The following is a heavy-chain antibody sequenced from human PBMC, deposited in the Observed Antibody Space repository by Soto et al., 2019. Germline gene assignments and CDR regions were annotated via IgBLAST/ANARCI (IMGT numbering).Heavy chain of an antibody. CDR3: ARQEGYCSGGSCPAALFDY. J-gene: IGHJ4*02. CDR2: IYYSGST. V-gene: IGHV4-39*01. Sequence: SETLSLTCTVSGGSISSSSYYWGWIRQPPGKGLEWIGSIYYSGSTYYNPSLKSRVTISVGTSKNQFSLKLSSVTAADTAVYYCARQEGYCSGGSCPAALFDYWGQGTLVTVSS. CDR1: GGSISSSSYY. D-gene: IGHD2-15*01.